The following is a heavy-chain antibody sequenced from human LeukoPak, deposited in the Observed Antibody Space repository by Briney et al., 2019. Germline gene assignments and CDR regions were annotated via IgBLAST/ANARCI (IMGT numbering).Heavy chain of an antibody. CDR1: GDTFSDYD. D-gene: IGHD2-21*02. J-gene: IGHJ6*03. CDR2: MNPTSGGT. CDR3: ARVVMTAFYYYYMDV. Sequence: ASVKVSCKASGDTFSDYDVNWVRQAPGQGLEWMGWMNPTSGGTGYAQKFQGRVTMTRSMSKNTAYMELSRLRSEDTAVYFCARVVMTAFYYYYMDVRGKGTTIIISS. V-gene: IGHV1-8*01.